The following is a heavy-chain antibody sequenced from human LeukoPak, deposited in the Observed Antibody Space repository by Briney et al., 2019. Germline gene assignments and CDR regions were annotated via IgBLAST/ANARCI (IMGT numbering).Heavy chain of an antibody. CDR1: GFIFSTYA. J-gene: IGHJ4*02. V-gene: IGHV3-30-3*01. Sequence: GRSLRLSCAASGFIFSTYAMQWVRQAPGKGLEWVSVMSSDGSNKFYADSVKGRFTISRDNSENTLYLQMNSLRAEDTAVYYCARDLLRGGSFDYWGQGTPVSVSS. CDR3: ARDLLRGGSFDY. CDR2: MSSDGSNK. D-gene: IGHD3-16*01.